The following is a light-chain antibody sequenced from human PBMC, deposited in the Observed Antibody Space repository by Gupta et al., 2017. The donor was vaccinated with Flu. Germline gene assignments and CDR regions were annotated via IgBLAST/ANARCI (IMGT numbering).Light chain of an antibody. Sequence: INNYCTGTSSDVGGYNNVSWYQQHPGKAPKLMIYEVSNRPSGIANRFSGSKSDNTAALTISGLQAEDEADYYCSSYTSSSTLYVFGTGTKVTVL. J-gene: IGLJ1*01. CDR1: SSDVGGYNN. V-gene: IGLV2-14*01. CDR2: EVS. CDR3: SSYTSSSTLYV.